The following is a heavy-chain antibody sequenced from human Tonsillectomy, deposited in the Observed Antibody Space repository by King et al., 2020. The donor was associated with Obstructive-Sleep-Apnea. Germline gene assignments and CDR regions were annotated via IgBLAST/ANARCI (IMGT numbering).Heavy chain of an antibody. Sequence: VQLQESGPGLVKPPQTLSLTCTVSGGSISSGGYYWSWIRQHPGKGLEWIGYIFYSGSTYFNPSLKSRVSLSMDTSKNQFSLKLSSVTAADTAVYYCARVKVRGVSFGDWGQGTLVTVSS. J-gene: IGHJ4*02. V-gene: IGHV4-31*03. CDR2: IFYSGST. CDR1: GGSISSGGYY. D-gene: IGHD3-10*01. CDR3: ARVKVRGVSFGD.